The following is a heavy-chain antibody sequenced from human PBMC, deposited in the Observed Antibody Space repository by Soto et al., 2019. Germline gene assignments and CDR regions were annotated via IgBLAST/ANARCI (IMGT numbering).Heavy chain of an antibody. CDR2: VFHTGDT. CDR3: ARKAWVRFDY. D-gene: IGHD7-27*01. CDR1: GDSTSSSVW. Sequence: MSLTCAVSGDSTSSSVWWTWVRQPPGKGLEWIGEVFHTGDTYFNPSLRSRVAMSVDKSTNEFSLKVTSVTAADTAIYYCARKAWVRFDYWGQGALVTVSS. V-gene: IGHV4-4*02. J-gene: IGHJ4*02.